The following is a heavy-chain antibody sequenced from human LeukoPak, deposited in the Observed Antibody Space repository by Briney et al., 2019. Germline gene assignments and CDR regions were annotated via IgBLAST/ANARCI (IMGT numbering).Heavy chain of an antibody. V-gene: IGHV3-43*02. CDR3: AKVLGYYDSSGYYQEGGFDY. Sequence: QPGGSLRLSCAASGFTFSRYWMHWVRQAPGKGLEWVSLISGDGGSTYYADSVKGRFTISRDNSKNSLYLQMNSLRTEDTALYYCAKVLGYYDSSGYYQEGGFDYWGQGTLVTVSS. CDR1: GFTFSRYW. D-gene: IGHD3-22*01. J-gene: IGHJ4*02. CDR2: ISGDGGST.